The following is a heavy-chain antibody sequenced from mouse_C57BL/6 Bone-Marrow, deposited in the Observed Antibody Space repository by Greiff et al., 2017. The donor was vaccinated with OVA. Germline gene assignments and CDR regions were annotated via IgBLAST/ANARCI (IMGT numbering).Heavy chain of an antibody. Sequence: VQLKQSGAELVRPGASVKLSCTASGFNIKDDYMHWVKQRPEQGLEWIGWIDPENGDTEYASKFQGQATITADTSSNTAYLQLSSLTSEDTAVYYCTTRYYGSSSYAMDDWGQGTSVTVSS. CDR2: IDPENGDT. CDR1: GFNIKDDY. J-gene: IGHJ4*01. CDR3: TTRYYGSSSYAMDD. V-gene: IGHV14-4*01. D-gene: IGHD1-1*01.